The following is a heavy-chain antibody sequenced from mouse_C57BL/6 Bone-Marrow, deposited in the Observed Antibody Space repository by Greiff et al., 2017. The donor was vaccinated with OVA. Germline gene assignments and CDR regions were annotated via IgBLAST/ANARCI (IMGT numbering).Heavy chain of an antibody. Sequence: EVKVVESGGDLVKPGGSLKLSCAASGFTFSSYGMSWVRQTPDKRLEWVATISSGGSYTYYPDSVKGRFTISRDNAKNTLYLQMSSLKSEDTAMYYCARRDYYGSSSLFDYWGQGTTLTVSS. V-gene: IGHV5-6*02. CDR1: GFTFSSYG. J-gene: IGHJ2*01. D-gene: IGHD1-1*01. CDR3: ARRDYYGSSSLFDY. CDR2: ISSGGSYT.